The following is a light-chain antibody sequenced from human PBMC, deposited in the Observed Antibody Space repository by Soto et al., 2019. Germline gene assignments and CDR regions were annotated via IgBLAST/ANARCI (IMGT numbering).Light chain of an antibody. J-gene: IGLJ3*02. Sequence: QSVMTQPASVSGSPGKSITISCTGSNSDIGSYNYVSWYQQHPGKAPKLLIYEVTNRASGISSRFSVSKSGTTASLTVSGLLPEAEADYHCSSNGTTTLMFGGGTKLTVL. CDR1: NSDIGSYNY. V-gene: IGLV2-14*01. CDR2: EVT. CDR3: SSNGTTTLM.